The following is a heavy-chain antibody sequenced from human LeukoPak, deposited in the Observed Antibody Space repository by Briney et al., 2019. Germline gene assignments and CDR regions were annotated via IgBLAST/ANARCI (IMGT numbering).Heavy chain of an antibody. J-gene: IGHJ6*02. Sequence: PSETLSLTCTVSGGSISSYYWSWIRQPPGKGLEWIWYIYYSGNTNYNPSLKSRVTISVDTSKNQFSLKLSSVTAADTAVYYCARHDVKSYYYGMDVWGQGTTVTVSS. CDR1: GGSISSYY. CDR3: ARHDVKSYYYGMDV. V-gene: IGHV4-59*08. CDR2: IYYSGNT.